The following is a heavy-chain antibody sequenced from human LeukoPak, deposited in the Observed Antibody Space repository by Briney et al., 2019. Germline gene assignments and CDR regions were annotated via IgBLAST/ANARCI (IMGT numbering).Heavy chain of an antibody. J-gene: IGHJ6*04. CDR3: ARGSSSGWFLGDV. Sequence: ASVKVSCKASGYTFTGYYMHWVRQAPGQGLEWMGWISAYNGDTHYAQKFQGRVTMTTETSTSTAYMELRSLRSDDTAVYYCARGSSSGWFLGDVWGKGTTVTVSS. V-gene: IGHV1-18*04. D-gene: IGHD6-19*01. CDR2: ISAYNGDT. CDR1: GYTFTGYY.